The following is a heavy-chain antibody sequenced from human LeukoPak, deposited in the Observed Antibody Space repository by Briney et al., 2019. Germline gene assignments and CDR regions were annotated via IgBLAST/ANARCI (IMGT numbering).Heavy chain of an antibody. J-gene: IGHJ4*02. CDR3: AKEGRSLQTY. CDR1: GFMFSSNW. V-gene: IGHV3-7*03. D-gene: IGHD5-24*01. CDR2: IKEDGTET. Sequence: GGSLRLSCAASGFMFSSNWMSWVRLAPGKGLEWVANIKEDGTETYYVDSVKGRFTISRDNAKNSLYLQMNSLRVEDTAVYYCAKEGRSLQTYWGQGTLVTVSS.